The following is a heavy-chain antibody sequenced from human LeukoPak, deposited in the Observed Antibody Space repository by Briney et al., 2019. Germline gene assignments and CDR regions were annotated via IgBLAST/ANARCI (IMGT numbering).Heavy chain of an antibody. V-gene: IGHV4-4*07. CDR2: ISSSGST. CDR1: GGSISSYY. Sequence: SETLSLTCTVSGGSISSYYWSWIRQPAGKGLEWIGRISSSGSTNYNPSLKSRVTMSVDTSKNQFSLKLSSVTAADTAVYYCARDRGPTVTRYSDYWGQGTLVTVSS. CDR3: ARDRGPTVTRYSDY. J-gene: IGHJ4*02. D-gene: IGHD4-17*01.